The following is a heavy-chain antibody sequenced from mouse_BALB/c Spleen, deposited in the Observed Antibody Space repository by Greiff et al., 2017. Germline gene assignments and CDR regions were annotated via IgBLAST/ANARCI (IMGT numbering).Heavy chain of an antibody. CDR1: GFTFSSYA. CDR2: ISSGGSYT. V-gene: IGHV5-9-4*01. J-gene: IGHJ4*01. Sequence: EVKLVESGGGLVKPGGSLKLSCAASGFTFSSYAMSWVRQSPEKRLEWVAEISSGGSYTYYPDTVTGRFTISRDNAKNTLYLEMSSLRSEDTAMYYCARKYGNYGAMDYWGQGTSVTVSS. CDR3: ARKYGNYGAMDY. D-gene: IGHD2-10*02.